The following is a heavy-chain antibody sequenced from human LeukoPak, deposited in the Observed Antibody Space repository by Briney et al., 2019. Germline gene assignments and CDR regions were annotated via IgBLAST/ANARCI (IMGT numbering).Heavy chain of an antibody. CDR3: AKSEYISGSYAFDY. J-gene: IGHJ4*02. CDR1: GYTFTIFG. CDR2: ISAYNGKT. Sequence: ASVTVSFTASGYTFTIFGISWGRQAPGQGGEWMGWISAYNGKTNYTQKFQGRVTMTTDTSTSTAYIDIRSLKSDDTAVYYCAKSEYISGSYAFDYWGQGTLVTVSS. D-gene: IGHD6-19*01. V-gene: IGHV1-18*01.